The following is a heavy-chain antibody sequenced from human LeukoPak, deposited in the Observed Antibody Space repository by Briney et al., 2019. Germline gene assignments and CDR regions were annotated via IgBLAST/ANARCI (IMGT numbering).Heavy chain of an antibody. V-gene: IGHV4-39*07. CDR1: GGSISSSSYY. J-gene: IGHJ5*02. CDR3: ARDADSSGWRVNWFDP. Sequence: SETLSLTCTVSGGSISSSSYYWGWIRQPPGKGLEWIGSIYYSGSTYYNPSLKSRVTISVDTSKNQFSLKLSSVTAADTAVYYCARDADSSGWRVNWFDPWGQGTLVTVSS. D-gene: IGHD6-19*01. CDR2: IYYSGST.